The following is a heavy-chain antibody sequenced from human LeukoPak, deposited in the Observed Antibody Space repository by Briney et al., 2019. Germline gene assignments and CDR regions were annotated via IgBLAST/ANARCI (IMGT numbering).Heavy chain of an antibody. CDR3: ARDYYYDSSGILQFDY. J-gene: IGHJ4*02. CDR2: ISSSGSTI. D-gene: IGHD3-22*01. CDR1: GFTFSDYY. Sequence: GGSLSLSCAASGFTFSDYYRSWIRQAPGKGLEWVSYISSSGSTIYYADSVKGRFTISRDNAKNSLYLQMNSLRAEDTAVYYCARDYYYDSSGILQFDYWGQGTLVTVSS. V-gene: IGHV3-11*01.